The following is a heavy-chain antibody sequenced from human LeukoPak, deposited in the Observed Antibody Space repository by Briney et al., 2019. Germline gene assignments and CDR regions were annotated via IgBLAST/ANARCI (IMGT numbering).Heavy chain of an antibody. V-gene: IGHV4-61*02. J-gene: IGHJ5*02. Sequence: SETLSLTCTVSGGSISSGSYYWSWIRQPAGKGLEWIGRIYTSGSTNYNPSIKSRVTISVATSKNQFSLKLSSVTAADTAVYYCARDPWDYDILTGYYVNWFDPWGQGTLVTVSS. CDR2: IYTSGST. CDR3: ARDPWDYDILTGYYVNWFDP. CDR1: GGSISSGSYY. D-gene: IGHD3-9*01.